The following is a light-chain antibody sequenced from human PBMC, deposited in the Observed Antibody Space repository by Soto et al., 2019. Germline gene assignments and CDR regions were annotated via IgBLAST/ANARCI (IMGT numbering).Light chain of an antibody. CDR2: DVN. Sequence: QSVLTQPPSMSGSPGQSITISCKGSSADIGSHKRVSWYHQPPDTAPKLIIYDVNDRPSGVPDRFSGSKSADTASLSISGLQPEDEGVYYCSSSSINSASVLFGGGTKLTVL. CDR1: SADIGSHKR. V-gene: IGLV2-18*02. J-gene: IGLJ2*01. CDR3: SSSSINSASVL.